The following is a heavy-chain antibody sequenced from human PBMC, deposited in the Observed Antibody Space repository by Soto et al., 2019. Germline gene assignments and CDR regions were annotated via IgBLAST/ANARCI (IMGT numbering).Heavy chain of an antibody. CDR2: IIPIFGTA. D-gene: IGHD6-19*01. CDR1: GGTFSSYA. J-gene: IGHJ3*02. V-gene: IGHV1-69*05. Sequence: QVQLVQSGAEVKKPGSSVKVSCKASGGTFSSYAISWVRQAPGQGLEWMGGIIPIFGTANYAQKFQGRVTMTPVETTSTTYMELSSLRSEDTAVYYCARDPKARDDSGGYPVHDAFDIWGQGTMVTVSS. CDR3: ARDPKARDDSGGYPVHDAFDI.